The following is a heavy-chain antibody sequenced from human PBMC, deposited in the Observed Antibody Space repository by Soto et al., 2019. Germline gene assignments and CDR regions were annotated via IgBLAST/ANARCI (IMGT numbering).Heavy chain of an antibody. CDR1: NDSISNYY. V-gene: IGHV4-59*08. CDR3: ARGGVMVTDIWLDP. D-gene: IGHD2-21*02. Sequence: QVHLHESGPGLVKPSETLSLTCTVSNDSISNYYWNWIRQSPGKGLEWIGYISYPGTTNYNPSLKSRVAISLDTSKKQFSLTLSAVTAADTAVYFCARGGVMVTDIWLDPWGHGTLVTVSS. J-gene: IGHJ5*02. CDR2: ISYPGTT.